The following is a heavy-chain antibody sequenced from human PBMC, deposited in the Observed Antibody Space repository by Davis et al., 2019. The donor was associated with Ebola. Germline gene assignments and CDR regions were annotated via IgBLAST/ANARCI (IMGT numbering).Heavy chain of an antibody. CDR3: TTPGGQDSGYDVFDI. CDR2: INPNDGRT. V-gene: IGHV1-46*03. D-gene: IGHD5-12*01. J-gene: IGHJ3*02. Sequence: ASVKVSCKASGGTLSDHGISWVRQAPGQGLEWMGMINPNDGRTIYAQKFQGRVTVTRDTSTTTVYMDLSSLRSEDTALYYCTTPGGQDSGYDVFDIWGQGTMVTVSS. CDR1: GGTLSDHG.